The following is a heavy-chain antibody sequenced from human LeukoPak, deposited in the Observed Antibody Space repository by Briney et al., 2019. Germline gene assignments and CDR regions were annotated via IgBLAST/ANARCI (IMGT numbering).Heavy chain of an antibody. CDR3: ARVGYSSGHHPNYYYYYGMDV. D-gene: IGHD6-19*01. CDR1: GYTFTGYY. J-gene: IGHJ6*02. Sequence: ASVKVSCKASGYTFTGYYMHWVRQAPGQGLEWMGWINPNSGGTNYAQKFQGRVTMTRDTSISTAYMELSRLRSDDTAVYYCARVGYSSGHHPNYYYYYGMDVWGQGTTVTVSS. V-gene: IGHV1-2*02. CDR2: INPNSGGT.